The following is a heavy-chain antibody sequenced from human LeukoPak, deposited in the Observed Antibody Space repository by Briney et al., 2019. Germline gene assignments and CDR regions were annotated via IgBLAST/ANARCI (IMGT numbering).Heavy chain of an antibody. CDR1: GFAFSDFY. V-gene: IGHV3-11*04. CDR2: ITRSGPTI. J-gene: IGHJ4*02. Sequence: PGGSLRLSCAASGFAFSDFYMSWIRQAPGKGLEWVSYITRSGPTIYYADSVKGRFTISRDNAKNSLFLQMNSLRAEDTAVYYCARRAPSHDFDDWGQGTLVTVSS. CDR3: ARRAPSHDFDD.